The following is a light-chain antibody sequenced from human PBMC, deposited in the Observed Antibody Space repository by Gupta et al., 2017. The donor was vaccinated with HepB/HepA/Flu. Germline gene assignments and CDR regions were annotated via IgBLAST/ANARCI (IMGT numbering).Light chain of an antibody. J-gene: IGKJ1*01. Sequence: EIVLTQSPGTLSLSPGERATLSCRASQRINNNFLAWYQQKPGQAPRLLIYGASKRPPGIPDRFSGSGSVTDFTLTITSLEPRDFAVYYCQQDCSSPRTFGQGSKLEIK. CDR1: QRINNNF. V-gene: IGKV3-20*01. CDR3: QQDCSSPRT. CDR2: GAS.